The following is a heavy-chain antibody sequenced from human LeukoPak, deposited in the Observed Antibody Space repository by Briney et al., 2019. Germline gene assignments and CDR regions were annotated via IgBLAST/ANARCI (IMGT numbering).Heavy chain of an antibody. V-gene: IGHV3-21*01. CDR1: GFPFRSFS. Sequence: PGVSLRLSCVASGFPFRSFSMNWVRQAPGKGLEWVSSISSSSTYIYYADSVKGRFTISRDNAKNSLYLQMKSLRVEDTAVYYCARAEGSGSSFDYWGQGTLVTVSS. D-gene: IGHD3-10*01. J-gene: IGHJ4*02. CDR3: ARAEGSGSSFDY. CDR2: ISSSSTYI.